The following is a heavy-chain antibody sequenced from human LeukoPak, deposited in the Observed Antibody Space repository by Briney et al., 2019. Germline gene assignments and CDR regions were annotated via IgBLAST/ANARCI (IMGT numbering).Heavy chain of an antibody. CDR3: AGFTFFRGVITFDY. V-gene: IGHV4-39*07. CDR2: IYYSGST. J-gene: IGHJ4*02. Sequence: PSETLSLTCTVSGGSISSSSYYWGWIRQPPGNGLEWIGSIYYSGSTYYNPSLRSRVSISVDTSKNQFSLKLSSVTAADTAVYSCAGFTFFRGVITFDYWGQGTLVTVSS. CDR1: GGSISSSSYY. D-gene: IGHD3-10*01.